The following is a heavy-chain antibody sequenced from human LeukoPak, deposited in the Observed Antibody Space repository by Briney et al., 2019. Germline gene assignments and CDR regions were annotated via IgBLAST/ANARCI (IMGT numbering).Heavy chain of an antibody. CDR1: GGSFSGYF. V-gene: IGHV4-34*01. CDR2: INHSGST. J-gene: IGHJ4*02. CDR3: ASSYDGSGYYPDY. Sequence: PSETLSLTCAVYGGSFSGYFWSWIRQPPGKGLEWIGEINHSGSTNYNPSLKSRVTISVDTSKNQFSLKLSSVTAADTAVYYCASSYDGSGYYPDYWGQGTLVTVSS. D-gene: IGHD3-22*01.